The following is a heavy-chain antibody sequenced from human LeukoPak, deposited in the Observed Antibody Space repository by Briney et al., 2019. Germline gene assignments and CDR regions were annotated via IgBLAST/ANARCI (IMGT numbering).Heavy chain of an antibody. Sequence: PGGSLRLSCAASGFTFSNFAMSWVRQALGKGLEWVSAAGTGSDTSYADSVKGRFTISRDNSKNTLYLQVSSLGAEDTAVYYCAKEGSRRRFDLDSWGQGTLVTVSS. CDR1: GFTFSNFA. J-gene: IGHJ4*02. V-gene: IGHV3-23*01. CDR3: AKEGSRRRFDLDS. CDR2: AGTGSDT. D-gene: IGHD3-16*01.